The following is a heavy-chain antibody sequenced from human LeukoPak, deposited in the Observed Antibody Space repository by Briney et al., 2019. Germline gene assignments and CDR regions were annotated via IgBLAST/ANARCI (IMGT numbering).Heavy chain of an antibody. CDR2: INHSGST. D-gene: IGHD6-6*01. CDR3: ARGRIGIAARLFDY. V-gene: IGHV4-34*01. Sequence: SETLSLTCAVYGGSFSGYYWSWIRQPPGKGVEWIGEINHSGSTNYNPSLKSRVTISVDTSKNQFSLKLSSVTAADTAVYYCARGRIGIAARLFDYWGQGTLVTVSS. J-gene: IGHJ4*02. CDR1: GGSFSGYY.